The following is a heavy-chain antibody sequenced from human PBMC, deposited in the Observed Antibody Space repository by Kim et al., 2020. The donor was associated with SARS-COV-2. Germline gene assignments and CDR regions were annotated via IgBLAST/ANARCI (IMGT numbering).Heavy chain of an antibody. V-gene: IGHV3-48*03. CDR2: ISSSGITI. CDR3: ARVVPRIVVVPVAMVGMDV. Sequence: GGSLRLSCAASGFTFSGYEMNWVRQAPGKGLEWVSYISSSGITIYYADSVKGRFTISRDNAKNSLYLQMNSLRAEDTAVYYCARVVPRIVVVPVAMVGMDVWGQGTTVTFSS. CDR1: GFTFSGYE. J-gene: IGHJ6*02. D-gene: IGHD2-2*01.